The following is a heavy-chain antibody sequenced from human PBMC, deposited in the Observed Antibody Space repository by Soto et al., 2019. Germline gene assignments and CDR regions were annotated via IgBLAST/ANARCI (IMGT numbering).Heavy chain of an antibody. D-gene: IGHD3-16*01. CDR2: IYYSGST. CDR1: GGSISSGGYY. CDR3: ASGRGRSYYYMDV. Sequence: SETLSLTCTVSGGSISSGGYYWSWIRQHPGKGLEWIGYIYYSGSTYYNPSLKSRVTISVDTSKNQFSLKLSSVTAADTAVYYCASGRGRSYYYMDVWGKGTTVTVSS. V-gene: IGHV4-31*03. J-gene: IGHJ6*03.